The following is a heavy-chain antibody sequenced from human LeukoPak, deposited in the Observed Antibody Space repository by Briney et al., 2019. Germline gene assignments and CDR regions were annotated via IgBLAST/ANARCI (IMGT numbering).Heavy chain of an antibody. CDR3: AREYYDFWSGPAGYFDY. Sequence: PGGSLRLSCAASGFTFSSYSMNWVRQAPGKGLEWVSYISSSSSTIYYADSVKGRFTISRDNAKNSLYLQMNSLRAEDTAVYYCAREYYDFWSGPAGYFDYWGQGTLVTVSS. D-gene: IGHD3-3*01. CDR2: ISSSSSTI. J-gene: IGHJ4*02. V-gene: IGHV3-48*01. CDR1: GFTFSSYS.